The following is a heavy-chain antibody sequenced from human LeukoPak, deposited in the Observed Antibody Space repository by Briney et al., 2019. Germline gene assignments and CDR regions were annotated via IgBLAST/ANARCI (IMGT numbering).Heavy chain of an antibody. CDR3: ARAAGTIDY. V-gene: IGHV4-59*01. CDR1: GGSINGYY. Sequence: SETLSLTCTVSGGSINGYYWSWIRQPPGKGLEWIGYIYYSGSTNYNPSLKSRVTISVDTSKNQFSLKLSSVTAADTAVYYCARAAGTIDYWGQGTLVTVSS. J-gene: IGHJ4*02. D-gene: IGHD6-19*01. CDR2: IYYSGST.